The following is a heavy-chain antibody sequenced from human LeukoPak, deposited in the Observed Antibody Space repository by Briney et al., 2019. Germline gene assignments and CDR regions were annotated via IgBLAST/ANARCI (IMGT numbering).Heavy chain of an antibody. J-gene: IGHJ4*02. D-gene: IGHD2-8*02. CDR3: ARHGGVAPFDY. CDR2: IYYSGST. CDR1: GGSISSGGYY. Sequence: SETLFLTCTVSGGSISSGGYYWSWIRQHPGKGLEWIGYIYYSGSTYYNPSLKSRVTISVDTSKNQFSLKLSSVTAADTAVYYCARHGGVAPFDYWGQGTLVTVSS. V-gene: IGHV4-31*03.